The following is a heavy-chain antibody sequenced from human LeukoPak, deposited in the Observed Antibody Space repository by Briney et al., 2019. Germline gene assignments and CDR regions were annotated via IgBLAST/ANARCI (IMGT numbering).Heavy chain of an antibody. Sequence: SQTLSLTCAISGDSVSSNSAAWNWIRQSPSRGLEWLGRTYYRSKWYNDYAVSVKSRITINPDTSKNQFSLQLNSVTPEDTAVYYCARTGYSSSWSLDYFDYWGQGTLVTVSS. CDR2: TYYRSKWYN. V-gene: IGHV6-1*01. D-gene: IGHD6-13*01. J-gene: IGHJ4*02. CDR1: GDSVSSNSAA. CDR3: ARTGYSSSWSLDYFDY.